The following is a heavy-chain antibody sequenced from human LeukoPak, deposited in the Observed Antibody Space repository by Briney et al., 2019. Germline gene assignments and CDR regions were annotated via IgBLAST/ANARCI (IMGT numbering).Heavy chain of an antibody. CDR3: AKDHPHYYDSSGSGFDY. CDR2: IIIAGDT. CDR1: GFTLSGND. V-gene: IGHV3-13*01. J-gene: IGHJ4*02. D-gene: IGHD3-22*01. Sequence: GGSLRLSCAASGFTLSGNDMHWVRQVTGKGLEWVSGIIIAGDTYYPDSVKGRFSISRENAKNSLYLQMNSLRAEDTAVYYCAKDHPHYYDSSGSGFDYWGQGTLVTVSS.